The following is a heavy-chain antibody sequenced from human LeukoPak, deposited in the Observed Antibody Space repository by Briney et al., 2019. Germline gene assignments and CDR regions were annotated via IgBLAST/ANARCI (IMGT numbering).Heavy chain of an antibody. J-gene: IGHJ4*02. V-gene: IGHV1-69*05. CDR1: GGTFSSYA. CDR3: ARGGGSSWYEAVFDY. D-gene: IGHD6-13*01. Sequence: SVKVSCKASGGTFSSYAISWVRQAPGQGLEWMGGIIPIFGTANYAQKLQGRVTMTTDTSTSTAYMELRSLRSDDTAVYYCARGGGSSWYEAVFDYWGQGTLVTVSS. CDR2: IIPIFGTA.